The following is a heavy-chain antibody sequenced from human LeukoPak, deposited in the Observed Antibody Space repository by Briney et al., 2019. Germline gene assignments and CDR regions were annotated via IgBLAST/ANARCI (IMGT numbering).Heavy chain of an antibody. V-gene: IGHV4-59*01. D-gene: IGHD2-15*01. J-gene: IGHJ6*03. CDR1: GGPISSYY. CDR2: IYYSGST. Sequence: SETLSLTCTVSGGPISSYYWSWIRQPPGKGLEWIGYIYYSGSTNYNPSLKSRVTISVDTSKNQFSLKLSSVTAADTAVYYCARVPRLGYCSGGSCYGLGRYYYYYYMDVWGKGTTVTVSS. CDR3: ARVPRLGYCSGGSCYGLGRYYYYYYMDV.